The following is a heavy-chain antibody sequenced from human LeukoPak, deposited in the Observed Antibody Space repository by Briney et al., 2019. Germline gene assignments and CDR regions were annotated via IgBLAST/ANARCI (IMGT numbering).Heavy chain of an antibody. V-gene: IGHV6-1*01. CDR3: AQVKSSSWYGAFDI. D-gene: IGHD6-13*01. CDR2: TYYRSKWYN. CDR1: GYSVSSNSAA. Sequence: SQTLSLTCAISGYSVSSNSAAWNWIRQSPSRGLEWLGSTYYRSKWYNDYAVSVKSRITINPDTSKNQFSLQLNSVTPEDTAVYCCAQVKSSSWYGAFDIWGQGTMVTVSS. J-gene: IGHJ3*02.